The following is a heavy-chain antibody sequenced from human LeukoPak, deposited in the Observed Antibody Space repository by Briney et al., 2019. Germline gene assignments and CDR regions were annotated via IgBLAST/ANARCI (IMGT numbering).Heavy chain of an antibody. CDR1: GFSFSSYA. Sequence: GGSLRLSCAASGFSFSSYAMHWVRQAPGKGLKWVAVISYDGSNKYYADSVKGRFTISRDNSKNTLYLQMNSLRAEDTAVYYWARGADDFWSGYSWFDPWGQGTLVTVSS. V-gene: IGHV3-30*04. CDR2: ISYDGSNK. D-gene: IGHD3-3*01. J-gene: IGHJ5*02. CDR3: ARGADDFWSGYSWFDP.